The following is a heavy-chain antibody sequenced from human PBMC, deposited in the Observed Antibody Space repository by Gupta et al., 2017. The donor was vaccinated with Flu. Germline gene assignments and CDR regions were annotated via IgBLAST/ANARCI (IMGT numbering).Heavy chain of an antibody. CDR3: ARNRAYDTFDY. CDR2: INEDGSQK. Sequence: EVQLVESGGGLVQPGGSLRLSCAASGFTFSRSWMAWVRQAPGKGLEWVATINEDGSQKYYVDSVQGRFTSSRDNARNSLYLQFNGLRVEDTALYYCARNRAYDTFDYWGQGTVVTVSS. D-gene: IGHD1-1*01. J-gene: IGHJ4*02. CDR1: GFTFSRSW. V-gene: IGHV3-7*01.